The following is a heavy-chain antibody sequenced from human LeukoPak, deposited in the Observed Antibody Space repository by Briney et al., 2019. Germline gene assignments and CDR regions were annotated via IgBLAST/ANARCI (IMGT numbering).Heavy chain of an antibody. CDR2: IYHSGST. CDR3: ARDGDTSVFDY. Sequence: SETLSLTCAIYGGSLSGYYWSWIRQPPGKGLEWIGYIYHSGSTYYNPSLKSRVTISVDRSKNQFSLKLSSVTAADTAVYYCARDGDTSVFDYWGQGTLVTVSS. D-gene: IGHD3-10*01. CDR1: GGSLSGYY. J-gene: IGHJ4*02. V-gene: IGHV4-34*01.